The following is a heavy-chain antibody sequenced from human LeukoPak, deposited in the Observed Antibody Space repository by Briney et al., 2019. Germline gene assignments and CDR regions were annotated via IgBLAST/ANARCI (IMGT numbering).Heavy chain of an antibody. CDR2: INPNSGGA. V-gene: IGHV1-2*02. J-gene: IGHJ4*02. Sequence: ASVKVSCKASGYTFTGYYMHWVRQAPGQGLEWMGWINPNSGGANYAQKFQGRVTMTRDTSISTAYMELSRLRSDDTAVYYCARLGVAAAGQDYWGLGTLVTVSS. CDR1: GYTFTGYY. CDR3: ARLGVAAAGQDY. D-gene: IGHD6-13*01.